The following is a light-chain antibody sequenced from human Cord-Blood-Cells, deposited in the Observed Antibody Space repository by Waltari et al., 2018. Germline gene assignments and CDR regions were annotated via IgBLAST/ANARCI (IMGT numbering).Light chain of an antibody. CDR1: SSDVGRYNL. Sequence: QSALTQPASVSGSPGQSITISCTGTSSDVGRYNLVSWYQQHPGKAPKPMIYEGSKRPSGVSKRFSGSKSGNTASLTISGLQAEDEADYYCCSYAGSSTWVFGGGTKLTVL. CDR3: CSYAGSSTWV. J-gene: IGLJ3*02. CDR2: EGS. V-gene: IGLV2-23*01.